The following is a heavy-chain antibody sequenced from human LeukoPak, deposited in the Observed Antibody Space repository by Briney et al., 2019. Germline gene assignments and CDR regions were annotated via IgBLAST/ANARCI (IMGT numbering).Heavy chain of an antibody. J-gene: IGHJ4*02. V-gene: IGHV3-49*04. CDR3: TTIVSLGWTWRGGDIDY. CDR2: IRSNAYGGTI. D-gene: IGHD3-16*01. CDR1: GFTFGHYA. Sequence: PGRSLRLSCTGSGFTFGHYAMAWVRQAPGKGLEWVGFIRSNAYGGTIEYAASVKGRFTISRDNSKGIAYLQMDSLRTEDTAVYYCTTIVSLGWTWRGGDIDYWGQGTLVTVSS.